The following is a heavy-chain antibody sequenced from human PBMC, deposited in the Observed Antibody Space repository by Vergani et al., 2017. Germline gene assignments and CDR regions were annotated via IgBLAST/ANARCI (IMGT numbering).Heavy chain of an antibody. CDR2: ISYDGSNK. D-gene: IGHD6-6*01. CDR1: GFTFSSYA. V-gene: IGHV3-30-3*01. Sequence: QVQLVESGGGVVQPGRSLRLSCAASGFTFSSYAMHWVRQAPGKGLEWVAVISYDGSNKYYADSVKGRFTISRDNSKNTLYLQMNSLRAEDTAVYYCARDSYWRSSGGLWDYWCQGTLVTVSS. CDR3: ARDSYWRSSGGLWDY. J-gene: IGHJ4*02.